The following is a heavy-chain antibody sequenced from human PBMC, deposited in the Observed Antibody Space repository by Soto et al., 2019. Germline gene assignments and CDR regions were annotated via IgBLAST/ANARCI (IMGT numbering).Heavy chain of an antibody. V-gene: IGHV3-48*01. CDR3: ARESGYTGYHFDY. Sequence: PGVSLRLSCAASGFTFSSYNMIWVRQAPGKGLEWVSYISDTSSNIYYADSVKGRFTISRDNAVNSLYLQMNSLRGEDTAVFYCARESGYTGYHFDYWGQGTLVTVSS. J-gene: IGHJ4*02. D-gene: IGHD5-18*01. CDR2: ISDTSSNI. CDR1: GFTFSSYN.